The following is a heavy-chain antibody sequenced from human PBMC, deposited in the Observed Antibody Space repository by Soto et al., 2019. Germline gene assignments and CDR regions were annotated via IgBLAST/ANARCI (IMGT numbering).Heavy chain of an antibody. CDR1: GFTFSSYG. V-gene: IGHV3-30*18. CDR3: AKARPTVVTPCGRY. CDR2: ISYDGSNK. Sequence: QVQLVESGGGVVQPGRSLRLSCAASGFTFSSYGMHWVRQAPGKGLEWVAVISYDGSNKYYADSVKGRFTISRDNSKNTLYLQMNSLRAEDTAVYYCAKARPTVVTPCGRYWGQGTLVTVSS. D-gene: IGHD4-17*01. J-gene: IGHJ4*02.